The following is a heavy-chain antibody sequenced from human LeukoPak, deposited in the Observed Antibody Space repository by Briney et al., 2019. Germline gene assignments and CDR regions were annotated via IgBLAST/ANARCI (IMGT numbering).Heavy chain of an antibody. J-gene: IGHJ4*02. CDR2: MYLSGTT. V-gene: IGHV4-4*02. CDR1: GDSINSLDL. CDR3: AGLVGRYSSGLYYYYFDY. Sequence: PSGTLSLTCTVSGDSINSLDLWSWIRQPPGKGLEWIGEMYLSGTTHSNPSVKSRVTISIDKSKNQFFLNLSSVTAADTAVYYCAGLVGRYSSGLYYYYFDYWGQGTLVTVSS. D-gene: IGHD3-22*01.